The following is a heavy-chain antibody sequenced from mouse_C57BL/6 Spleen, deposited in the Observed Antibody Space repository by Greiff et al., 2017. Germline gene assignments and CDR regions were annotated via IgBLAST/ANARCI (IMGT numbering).Heavy chain of an antibody. V-gene: IGHV1-55*01. CDR3: ARGGVYSPWYFDV. CDR1: GYTFTSYW. CDR2: IYPGSGST. Sequence: QVQLKQPGAELVKPGASVKMSCKASGYTFTSYWITWVKQRPGQGLEWIGDIYPGSGSTNYNEKFKSKATLTVDTSSSTAYMQLSSLTSEDSAVYYCARGGVYSPWYFDVWGTGTTVTVSS. J-gene: IGHJ1*03.